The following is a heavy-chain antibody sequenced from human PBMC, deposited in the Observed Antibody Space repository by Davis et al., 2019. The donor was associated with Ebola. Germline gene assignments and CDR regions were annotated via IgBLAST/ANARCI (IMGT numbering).Heavy chain of an antibody. CDR2: ISSSSSYT. D-gene: IGHD6-13*01. CDR3: ARDKVYSSSWFVYMDV. J-gene: IGHJ6*03. V-gene: IGHV3-11*06. CDR1: GFTFSDYY. Sequence: GESLKISCAASGFTFSDYYMSWIRQAPGKGLEWASYISSSSSYTNYADSVKGRFTISRDNAKNSLYLQMNSLRAEDTAVYYCARDKVYSSSWFVYMDVWGKGTTVTVSS.